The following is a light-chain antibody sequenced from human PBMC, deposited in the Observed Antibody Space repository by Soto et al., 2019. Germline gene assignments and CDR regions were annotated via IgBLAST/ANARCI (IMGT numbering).Light chain of an antibody. J-gene: IGKJ3*01. CDR2: GAS. V-gene: IGKV3-20*01. CDR1: QSVSSSY. Sequence: EIVLTQSPGTLSLSPGERATLSCRASQSVSSSYLAWYQQKPGQAPRLLIYGASSRATGIPDRFSGSGSGTDFTLTISRLQPEDFAVYYCQQYGSWPRLTFGHGTKVEIK. CDR3: QQYGSWPRLT.